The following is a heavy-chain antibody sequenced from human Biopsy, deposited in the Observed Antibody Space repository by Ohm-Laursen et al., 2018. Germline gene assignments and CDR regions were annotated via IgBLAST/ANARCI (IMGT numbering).Heavy chain of an antibody. D-gene: IGHD2-15*01. Sequence: ASVKASRKASGYTFTGQYLHWVRQVPGQGLEWMGWINPHSGTTKFAQDFQGRVTMTRDKSTTTAYMELRRLRSDDTAVYYCAKGQDLRGGAEYFQHWGQGALVTVSS. CDR2: INPHSGTT. CDR3: AKGQDLRGGAEYFQH. V-gene: IGHV1-2*02. J-gene: IGHJ1*01. CDR1: GYTFTGQY.